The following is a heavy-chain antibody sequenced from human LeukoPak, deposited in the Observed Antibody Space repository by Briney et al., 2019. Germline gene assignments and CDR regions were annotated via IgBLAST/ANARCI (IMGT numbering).Heavy chain of an antibody. CDR2: IYYSGTT. CDR1: GGSVSSSSYY. J-gene: IGHJ3*02. V-gene: IGHV4-39*01. CDR3: ASTLKTFTVTTDDAFDI. Sequence: SETLSLTCTVSGGSVSSSSYYWGWIRQPPGKGLEWIGSIYYSGTTYYNTSLESRVTISVDTSKNQFSLKLSSVTAADTAVYYCASTLKTFTVTTDDAFDIWGQGTMVTVSS. D-gene: IGHD4-17*01.